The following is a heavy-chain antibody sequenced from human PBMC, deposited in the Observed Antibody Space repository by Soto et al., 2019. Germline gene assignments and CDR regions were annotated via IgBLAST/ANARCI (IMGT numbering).Heavy chain of an antibody. CDR1: GGSVSSGSYY. Sequence: KPSETLSLTCTVSGGSVSSGSYYWSWIRQPPGKGLEWIGYIYYSGSTNYNPSLKSRVTISVDTSKNQFSLKLSSVTAADTAVYYCARGYRDDYYDAFGAFDIWGQGTMVTVSS. V-gene: IGHV4-61*01. CDR2: IYYSGST. J-gene: IGHJ3*02. D-gene: IGHD3-22*01. CDR3: ARGYRDDYYDAFGAFDI.